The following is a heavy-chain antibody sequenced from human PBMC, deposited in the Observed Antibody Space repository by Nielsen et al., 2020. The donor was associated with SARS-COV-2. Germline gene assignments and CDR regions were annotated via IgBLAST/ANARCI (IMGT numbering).Heavy chain of an antibody. D-gene: IGHD6-13*01. CDR2: IYYSGST. V-gene: IGHV4-61*01. CDR3: ARESFPSSSWYWFDP. J-gene: IGHJ5*02. Sequence: SETLSLTCTVSGGSISSSSYYWSWIRQPPGKGLEWIGYIYYSGSTNYNPSLKSRVTISVDTSKNQFSLKLSSVTAADTAVYYCARESFPSSSWYWFDPWGQGTLVTVSS. CDR1: GGSISSSSYY.